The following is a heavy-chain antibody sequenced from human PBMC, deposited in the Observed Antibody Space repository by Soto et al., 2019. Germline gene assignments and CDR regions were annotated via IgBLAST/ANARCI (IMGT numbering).Heavy chain of an antibody. CDR2: ISGSGGSA. CDR3: AKDRRLRLIIPFDY. J-gene: IGHJ4*02. V-gene: IGHV3-23*01. CDR1: GFTFSSYA. D-gene: IGHD5-12*01. Sequence: GSLRLSCAASGFTFSSYAMSWVRQAPGKGLEWVSAISGSGGSAYYADSVKGRFTISRDNSKNTLYLQMNSLRAEDTAVYYCAKDRRLRLIIPFDYWGQGTLVTVSS.